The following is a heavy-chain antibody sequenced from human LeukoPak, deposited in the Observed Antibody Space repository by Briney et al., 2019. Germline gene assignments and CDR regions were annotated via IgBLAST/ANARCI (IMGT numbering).Heavy chain of an antibody. D-gene: IGHD6-19*01. J-gene: IGHJ4*02. Sequence: GESLKISCKGSGYTFTNYWIGWVRQMPGKGLEWMGIIYPGDSDTRYSPSFQGQVIISAVKSISTAYLQWSSLKASDTAMYYCARGGAVAATWLEFWGQGTLVTVSS. CDR3: ARGGAVAATWLEF. CDR2: IYPGDSDT. V-gene: IGHV5-51*01. CDR1: GYTFTNYW.